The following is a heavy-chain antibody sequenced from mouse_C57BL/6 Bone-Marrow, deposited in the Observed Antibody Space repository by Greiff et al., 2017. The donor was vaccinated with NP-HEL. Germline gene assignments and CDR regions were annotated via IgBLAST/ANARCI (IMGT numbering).Heavy chain of an antibody. D-gene: IGHD1-1*01. Sequence: EVNVVESGGGLVQSGRSLRLSCATSGFTFSDFYMEWVRQAPGKGLEWIAASSNNASDYTSEYSVSVKGPFIVSSATSQGIIYLQMNALRAEDTAIYYCARDLAGHYYAMDYWGQGTSVTVSS. CDR2: SSNNASDYTS. CDR1: GFTFSDFY. J-gene: IGHJ4*01. V-gene: IGHV7-1*01. CDR3: ARDLAGHYYAMDY.